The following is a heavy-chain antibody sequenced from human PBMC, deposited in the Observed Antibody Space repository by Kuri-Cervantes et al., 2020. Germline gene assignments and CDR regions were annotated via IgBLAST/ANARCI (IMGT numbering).Heavy chain of an antibody. Sequence: GESLKISCAASRFTVSSNYMSWVRQAPGKGLEWVSVIYGGGSTYYADSVKGRFTISRDNSKNTLYLQMNSLRAEDTAVYYCARGSYGSGSPKVVYYYYYGMDVWGQGTTVTVSS. D-gene: IGHD3-10*01. CDR3: ARGSYGSGSPKVVYYYYYGMDV. CDR1: RFTVSSNY. CDR2: IYGGGST. V-gene: IGHV3-66*01. J-gene: IGHJ6*02.